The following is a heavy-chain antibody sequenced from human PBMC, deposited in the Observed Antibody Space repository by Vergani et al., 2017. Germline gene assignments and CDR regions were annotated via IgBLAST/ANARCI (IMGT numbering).Heavy chain of an antibody. Sequence: QVQLVQSGAEVKKPGSSVKVSCKASGGTFSSYATSWVRQAPGQGLEWMGRIIPIFGTANYAQKFQGRVTITADESTSTAYMELSSLRSEDTAVYYCARDQGGYSGYDNEYFQHWGQGTLVTVSS. CDR2: IIPIFGTA. J-gene: IGHJ1*01. CDR3: ARDQGGYSGYDNEYFQH. D-gene: IGHD5-12*01. CDR1: GGTFSSYA. V-gene: IGHV1-69*13.